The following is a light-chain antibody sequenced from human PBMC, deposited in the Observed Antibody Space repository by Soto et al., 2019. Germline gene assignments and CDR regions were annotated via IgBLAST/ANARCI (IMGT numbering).Light chain of an antibody. CDR2: NAA. Sequence: EIVMTQSPATLSVSPGKRATLSCRASQRIDTSLAWYQQRPGQAPRLLLYNAATRATGIPARFSGRGFGTEFTLTISSLQSEDFALYYCQQRSNWPLTFGGGTKVEIK. CDR3: QQRSNWPLT. J-gene: IGKJ4*01. CDR1: QRIDTS. V-gene: IGKV3-15*01.